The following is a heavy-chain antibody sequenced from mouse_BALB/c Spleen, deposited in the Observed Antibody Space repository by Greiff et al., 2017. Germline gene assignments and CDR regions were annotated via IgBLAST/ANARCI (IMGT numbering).Heavy chain of an antibody. V-gene: IGHV5-12-1*01. CDR2: ISSGGGST. CDR3: ARPIYYDYGEAWFAY. J-gene: IGHJ3*01. CDR1: GFTFSSFD. D-gene: IGHD2-4*01. Sequence: EVKVVESGGDLVKPGGSLKLSCAASGFTFSSFDMSWVRQTPEKRLEWVAYISSGGGSTYYPDTVKGRFTISRDNAKNTLYLQMSSLKSEDTAMYYCARPIYYDYGEAWFAYWGQGTLVTVSA.